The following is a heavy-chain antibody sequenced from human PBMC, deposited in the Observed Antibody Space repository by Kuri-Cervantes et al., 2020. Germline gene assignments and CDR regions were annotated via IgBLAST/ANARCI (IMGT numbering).Heavy chain of an antibody. J-gene: IGHJ2*01. V-gene: IGHV3-11*01. D-gene: IGHD4-11*01. CDR1: GESFSGYC. CDR3: ARDLGDYGNHWYFDL. CDR2: ISSIETTI. Sequence: GGSLRLSCAVYGESFSGYCWNWIRQAPGKGLEWVAYISSIETTIYYADSVKGRFTISRDNAKNSLYLQLSSLRAEDTAVYYCARDLGDYGNHWYFDLWGRGTLVTVSS.